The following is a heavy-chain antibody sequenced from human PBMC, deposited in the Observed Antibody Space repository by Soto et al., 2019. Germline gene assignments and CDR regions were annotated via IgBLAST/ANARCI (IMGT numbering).Heavy chain of an antibody. Sequence: SETLSLTCTVSGDSTSYYYWSWIRVAPGKGLEWIGSVYHSGSTNYNPSLRSRVTILRDSSKAQFSLKLNSATAADTAVYYCAIGYMDWFDPWGQGTLVTVSS. J-gene: IGHJ5*02. CDR1: GDSTSYYY. CDR2: VYHSGST. D-gene: IGHD2-2*02. CDR3: AIGYMDWFDP. V-gene: IGHV4-59*08.